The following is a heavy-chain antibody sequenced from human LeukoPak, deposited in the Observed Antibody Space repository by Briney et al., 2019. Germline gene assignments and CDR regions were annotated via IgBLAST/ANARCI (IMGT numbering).Heavy chain of an antibody. CDR1: DYTFTGSG. D-gene: IGHD5-24*01. V-gene: IGHV1-18*01. CDR3: ARVSLDGPPSFDF. J-gene: IGHJ4*02. CDR2: ISAYTGNT. Sequence: ASVKVSCTASDYTFTGSGISWVRPASGQGLEWMGWISAYTGNTNYAQKLQGRVNMTTDTSTTTAYMELRSLRSDDTAVYYCARVSLDGPPSFDFWGQETLVTVFS.